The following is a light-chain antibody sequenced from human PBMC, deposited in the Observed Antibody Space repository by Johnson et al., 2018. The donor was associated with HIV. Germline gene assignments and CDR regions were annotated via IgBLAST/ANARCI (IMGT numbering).Light chain of an antibody. CDR1: SSNIGNNY. CDR2: END. V-gene: IGLV1-51*02. Sequence: QSVLTQSPSVSAAPGQKVTISCSGSSSNIGNNYVSWYQQIPGTAPKLLIYENDKRPSGIPDRFSGSKSGTSATLGITGLQTGDEADYYCATLDRSLTIGCVFGTGTKVTVL. CDR3: ATLDRSLTIGCV. J-gene: IGLJ1*01.